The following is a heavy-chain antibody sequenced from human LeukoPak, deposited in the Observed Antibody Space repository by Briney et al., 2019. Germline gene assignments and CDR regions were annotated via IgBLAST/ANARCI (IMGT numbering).Heavy chain of an antibody. D-gene: IGHD2-2*01. Sequence: GASVKVSCKASGYTFTGYYMHWVRQAPGQGLEWMGWINPNSGGTNYAQKFQGRVTMTRDTSISTAYMELSRLRSDDTAVYYCARRGYRLLTSYYYYYMDVWGKGTTVTVSS. CDR3: ARRGYRLLTSYYYYYMDV. CDR2: INPNSGGT. V-gene: IGHV1-2*02. CDR1: GYTFTGYY. J-gene: IGHJ6*03.